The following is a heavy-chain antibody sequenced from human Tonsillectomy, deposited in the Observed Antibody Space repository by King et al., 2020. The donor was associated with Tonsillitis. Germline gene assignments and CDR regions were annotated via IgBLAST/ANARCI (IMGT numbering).Heavy chain of an antibody. CDR1: GYSFTSYW. CDR3: ARQRKQQRVLPYYYYYMDG. CDR2: IDPSDSYT. J-gene: IGHJ6*03. Sequence: VQLVESGAEVKKPGESLRISCKGSGYSFTSYWISWVRQMPGKGLEWLGKIDPSDSYTNFSPSFQGHVTISADKSISTAYLQWSSLKASDTAMYYCARQRKQQRVLPYYYYYMDGWGKGTTVTVSS. D-gene: IGHD6-13*01. V-gene: IGHV5-10-1*03.